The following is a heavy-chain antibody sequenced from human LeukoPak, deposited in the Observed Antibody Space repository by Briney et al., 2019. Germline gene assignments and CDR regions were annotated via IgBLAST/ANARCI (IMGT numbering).Heavy chain of an antibody. Sequence: SVKVSCKASGGTFSSYAISWVRQAPGQGLEWMGGIIPIFGTANYAQKFQGRVTITTDESTSTAYMELSSLRSEDTAVYYCARGMATIRNYYYYYMDVWGKGTTVTVSS. CDR3: ARGMATIRNYYYYYMDV. V-gene: IGHV1-69*05. CDR2: IIPIFGTA. D-gene: IGHD5-12*01. CDR1: GGTFSSYA. J-gene: IGHJ6*03.